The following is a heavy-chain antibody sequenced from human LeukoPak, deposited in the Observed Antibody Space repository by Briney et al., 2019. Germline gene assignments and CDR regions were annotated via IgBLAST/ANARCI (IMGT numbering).Heavy chain of an antibody. J-gene: IGHJ4*02. Sequence: SETLSLTCTVSGGSISSYYWSWIRQPAGKGLEWIGRIYTSGSTNYNPSLKSRVTMSVDTSKNQFSLKLSSVTAADTAVYYCAREMGIAVAGTGGLFDYWGQGTLVTVSS. D-gene: IGHD6-19*01. CDR2: IYTSGST. CDR3: AREMGIAVAGTGGLFDY. V-gene: IGHV4-4*07. CDR1: GGSISSYY.